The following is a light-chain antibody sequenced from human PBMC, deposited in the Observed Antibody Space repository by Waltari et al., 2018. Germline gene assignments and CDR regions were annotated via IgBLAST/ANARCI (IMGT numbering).Light chain of an antibody. V-gene: IGLV2-23*02. J-gene: IGLJ1*01. CDR1: TSAVGNSDL. CDR2: EVI. Sequence: QSALTQPASVSGTPGQSITISCTGTTSAVGNSDLVPWYQQHPGKAPKLLICEVIKRPSGVSSRFSGSKSGNTASLTIYGLQAEDEADYYCCSYAGRGTYVFGSGTKVTVL. CDR3: CSYAGRGTYV.